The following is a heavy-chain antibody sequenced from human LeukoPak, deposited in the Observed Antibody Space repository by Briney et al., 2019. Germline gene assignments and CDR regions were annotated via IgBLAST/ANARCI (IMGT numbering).Heavy chain of an antibody. J-gene: IGHJ5*02. D-gene: IGHD6-13*01. CDR1: GGSFSGYY. V-gene: IGHV4-34*01. Sequence: PSETLSLTCAVYGGSFSGYYWSWIRQPPGKGLEWIGEINHSGSTNYNPSLKSRVTISVDTSKNQFSLKLSSVTAADTAVYYCALLRIAAAGLLYWFDPWGQGTLVTVSS. CDR2: INHSGST. CDR3: ALLRIAAAGLLYWFDP.